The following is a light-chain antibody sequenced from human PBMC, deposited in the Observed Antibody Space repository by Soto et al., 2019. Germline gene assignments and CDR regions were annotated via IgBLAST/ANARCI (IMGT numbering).Light chain of an antibody. CDR1: QGISSF. CDR3: QQLNSYPLT. CDR2: AAS. J-gene: IGKJ4*01. Sequence: DIQLNQSPSFLSASVGDIVTITCRASQGISSFLAWYQQKPGKAPKLLIYAASSLHSGVPSRFSGSGSGTEFTLKLSSLQPEDIAAYYCQQLNSYPLTFGGGTTVEIK. V-gene: IGKV1-9*01.